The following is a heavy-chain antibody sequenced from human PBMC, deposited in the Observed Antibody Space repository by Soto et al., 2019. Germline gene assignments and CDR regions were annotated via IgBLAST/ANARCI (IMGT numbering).Heavy chain of an antibody. CDR3: AREVRRIFGVVHDY. CDR1: GGSITSGDYY. CDR2: IYYSGST. Sequence: QVQLQESGPGLVKPSQTLSLTCTVSGGSITSGDYYWSWIRQPPGKGLEWIGYIYYSGSTYYNPSLKSRVTISVDTSKNQFSLKLSSVTAADRAVYYCAREVRRIFGVVHDYWGQGTLVTVSS. D-gene: IGHD3-3*01. J-gene: IGHJ4*02. V-gene: IGHV4-30-4*01.